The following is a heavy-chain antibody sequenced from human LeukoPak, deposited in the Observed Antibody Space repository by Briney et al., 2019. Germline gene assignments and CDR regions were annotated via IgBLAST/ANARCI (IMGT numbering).Heavy chain of an antibody. Sequence: ASVKVSCKASGYTFTSYDINWVRQATGQGLEWMGWMNPNSGNTGYAQKLQGRVTMTTDTSTGTAYMELRSLRSDDTAVYYCARGVVSGWVVVMPSFDYWGQGTLVTVSS. CDR1: GYTFTSYD. V-gene: IGHV1-8*01. D-gene: IGHD3-22*01. CDR3: ARGVVSGWVVVMPSFDY. CDR2: MNPNSGNT. J-gene: IGHJ4*02.